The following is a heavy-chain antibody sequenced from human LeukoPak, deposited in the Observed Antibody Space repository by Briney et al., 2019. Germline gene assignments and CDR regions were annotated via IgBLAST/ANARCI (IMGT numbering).Heavy chain of an antibody. D-gene: IGHD6-13*01. CDR3: ARAKQQLVDY. CDR2: INHSGST. CDR1: GGSFSGYY. Sequence: SETLSLTCAVYGGSFSGYYWSWIRQPPGKGLEWIGEINHSGSTNYNPSLKSRVTISVDTSKNQFSLELSSVTAADTAVYYCARAKQQLVDYWGQGTLVTVSS. J-gene: IGHJ4*02. V-gene: IGHV4-34*01.